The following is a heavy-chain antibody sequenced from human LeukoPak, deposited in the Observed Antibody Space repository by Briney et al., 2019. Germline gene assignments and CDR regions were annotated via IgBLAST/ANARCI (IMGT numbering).Heavy chain of an antibody. CDR2: IRYDGSNK. CDR3: AKELDLITFGGVSGGDFDP. CDR1: GFTFSSYG. D-gene: IGHD3-16*01. V-gene: IGHV3-30*02. J-gene: IGHJ5*02. Sequence: GGSLRLSCAASGFTFSSYGMHWVRQAPGKGLEWVAFIRYDGSNKYYADSVKGRFTISRDNSKNTLYLQMNSLRAEDTAVYYCAKELDLITFGGVSGGDFDPWGQGTLVTVSS.